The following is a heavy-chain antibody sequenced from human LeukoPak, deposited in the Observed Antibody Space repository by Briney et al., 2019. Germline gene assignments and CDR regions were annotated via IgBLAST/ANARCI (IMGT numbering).Heavy chain of an antibody. J-gene: IGHJ4*02. Sequence: GGSLRLSCAASGFTFSSYEMNWVRQAPGKGLEWGSYISSSGSTIYYADSVKGRFTISRDNAKNSLYLQMNSLRAEDTAVYYCARTPWIQLRFDYWGQGTLVTVSS. CDR3: ARTPWIQLRFDY. V-gene: IGHV3-48*03. CDR1: GFTFSSYE. CDR2: ISSSGSTI. D-gene: IGHD5-18*01.